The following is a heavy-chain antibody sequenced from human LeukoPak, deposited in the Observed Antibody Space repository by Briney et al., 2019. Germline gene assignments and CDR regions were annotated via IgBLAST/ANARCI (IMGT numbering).Heavy chain of an antibody. Sequence: SETLSLTCAVSGGSISSNDWWTWVRQPPGKGLEWIGEIYHSGRPNYNPPLKSRVTISVDKSKTQFSLKLSSVTAADTAVYYCVRHYYYDSSGYESFCYFDLWGRGTLVTVSS. D-gene: IGHD3-22*01. J-gene: IGHJ2*01. V-gene: IGHV4-4*02. CDR1: GGSISSNDW. CDR3: VRHYYYDSSGYESFCYFDL. CDR2: IYHSGRP.